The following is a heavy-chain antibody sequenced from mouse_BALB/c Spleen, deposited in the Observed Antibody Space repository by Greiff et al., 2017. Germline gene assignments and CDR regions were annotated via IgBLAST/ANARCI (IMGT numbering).Heavy chain of an antibody. D-gene: IGHD2-4*01. J-gene: IGHJ3*01. Sequence: EVMLVESGGGLVQPGGSLKLSCAASGFTFSSYTMSWVRQTPEKRLEWVACISNGGGSTYYPDTVKGRFTISRDNANNTLYLQMSSLKSEDTAMYYCARHGGLPWFAYWGQGTLVTVSA. V-gene: IGHV5-12-2*01. CDR1: GFTFSSYT. CDR2: ISNGGGST. CDR3: ARHGGLPWFAY.